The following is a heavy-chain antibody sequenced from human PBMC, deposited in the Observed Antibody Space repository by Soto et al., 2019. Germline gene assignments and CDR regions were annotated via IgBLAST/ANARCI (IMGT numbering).Heavy chain of an antibody. CDR2: IWYDGSNK. CDR1: GFTFSSYG. CDR3: ARDSGSWDY. J-gene: IGHJ4*02. V-gene: IGHV3-33*01. D-gene: IGHD1-26*01. Sequence: QVQLVESRGGVVQPGRSLRLSCAASGFTFSSYGMHWVRQAPGKGLEWVAVIWYDGSNKYYADSVKGRFTISRDNSKNTLYLHMNSLRAEDTAVYYCARDSGSWDYWGQGTLVTVSS.